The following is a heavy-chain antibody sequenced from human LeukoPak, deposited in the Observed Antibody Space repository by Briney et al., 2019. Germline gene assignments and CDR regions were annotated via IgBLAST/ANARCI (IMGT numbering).Heavy chain of an antibody. CDR2: MNPNSGNT. D-gene: IGHD3-16*02. J-gene: IGHJ3*02. CDR3: ARALMITFGGVIVNYNDAFDI. Sequence: GASVKASCKASGYTFTSYDINWVRQATGQGLEWMGWMNPNSGNTGYAQKFQGRVTMTRNTSISTAYMELSSLRSEDTAVYYCARALMITFGGVIVNYNDAFDIWGQGTMVTVSS. V-gene: IGHV1-8*01. CDR1: GYTFTSYD.